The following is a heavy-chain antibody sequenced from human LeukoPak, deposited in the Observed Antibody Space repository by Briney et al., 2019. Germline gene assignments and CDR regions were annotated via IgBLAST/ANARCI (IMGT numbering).Heavy chain of an antibody. CDR3: ARASSHWVPAFDY. V-gene: IGHV4-31*03. Sequence: PPQTLSLTCTVSGGSICSGGYCWNWIRQHPGKCLDCIGYIYYSGTTHYNPTLNSRVTISVDTSNNEFSLKLSSVTAADTAVYYCARASSHWVPAFDYRVQGTLVTVSS. J-gene: IGHJ4*02. D-gene: IGHD2-15*01. CDR2: IYYSGTT. CDR1: GGSICSGGYC.